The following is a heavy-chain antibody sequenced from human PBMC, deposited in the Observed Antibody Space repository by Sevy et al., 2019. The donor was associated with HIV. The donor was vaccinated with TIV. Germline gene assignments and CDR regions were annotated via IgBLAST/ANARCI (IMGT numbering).Heavy chain of an antibody. CDR2: ISYTGST. CDR3: ARRGDNNWFDP. V-gene: IGHV4-39*01. J-gene: IGHJ5*02. CDR1: GVSISGGAYY. D-gene: IGHD2-15*01. Sequence: SETLSLTCTFSGVSISGGAYYWGWIRQPPGKGLEWIGSISYTGSTYYNPSLKSRVTISVDTSKNQFSLKLTSVTAADTAVYYCARRGDNNWFDPWGQGTLVTVSS.